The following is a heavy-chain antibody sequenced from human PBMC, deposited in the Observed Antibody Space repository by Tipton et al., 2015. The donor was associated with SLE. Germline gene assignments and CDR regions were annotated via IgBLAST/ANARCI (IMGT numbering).Heavy chain of an antibody. D-gene: IGHD2-15*01. V-gene: IGHV3-33*01. CDR3: ARGPPGYCSGGRGNSEAMDA. J-gene: IGHJ6*02. CDR2: IWYDGSNE. Sequence: SLRLSCAASGFTFSRNAMHWVRQAPGKGLEWVAIIWYDGSNEYYADSVKGRFTISRDNSKNTLYLQMNSLRVEDTAVYYCARGPPGYCSGGRGNSEAMDAGGQGTTVTVSS. CDR1: GFTFSRNA.